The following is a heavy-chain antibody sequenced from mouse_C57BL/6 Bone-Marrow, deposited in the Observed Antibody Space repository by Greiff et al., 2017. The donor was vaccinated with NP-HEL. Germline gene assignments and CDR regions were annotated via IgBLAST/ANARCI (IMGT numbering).Heavy chain of an antibody. J-gene: IGHJ2*01. CDR3: ARHDDYSHFGY. V-gene: IGHV5-6*01. D-gene: IGHD2-3*01. CDR1: GFTFSSYG. CDR2: ISSGGSYT. Sequence: EVQVVESGGDLVKPGGSLTLSCAASGFTFSSYGMSWVRQTPDKRLEWVAIISSGGSYTYYPDSVKGRFTISRDNAKNTLYLQMSSLQSDDTAMYYCARHDDYSHFGYWGQGTTLTVSS.